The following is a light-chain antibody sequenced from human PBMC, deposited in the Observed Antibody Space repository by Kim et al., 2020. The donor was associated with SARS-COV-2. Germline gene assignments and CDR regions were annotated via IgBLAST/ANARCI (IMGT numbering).Light chain of an antibody. CDR1: QRVLYRSNNKNY. J-gene: IGKJ1*01. V-gene: IGKV4-1*01. CDR2: WAS. Sequence: DIVMTQSPDSLAVSLGERATINCKSSQRVLYRSNNKNYLAWYQQKPGQPPKLLIYWASTRHSGVPDRFSGSGSGTDFTLTISSLQAEDVAVYFCHQHYYTPQTFGQGTKVDIK. CDR3: HQHYYTPQT.